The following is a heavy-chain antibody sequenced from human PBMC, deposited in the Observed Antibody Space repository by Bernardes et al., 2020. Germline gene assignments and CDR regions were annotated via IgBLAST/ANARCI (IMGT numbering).Heavy chain of an antibody. Sequence: GGSLRLSCAACGFTFSGHWMHWVRQGPGKGLVWVSRINSDGSSTSYADPVKGRFTISRDNAKNTLYLQMNSLRPEDTAVYYCSRGPRQDSGNFYAGDYWGQGTLVTVSS. CDR1: GFTFSGHW. V-gene: IGHV3-74*01. CDR3: SRGPRQDSGNFYAGDY. CDR2: INSDGSST. J-gene: IGHJ4*02. D-gene: IGHD1-26*01.